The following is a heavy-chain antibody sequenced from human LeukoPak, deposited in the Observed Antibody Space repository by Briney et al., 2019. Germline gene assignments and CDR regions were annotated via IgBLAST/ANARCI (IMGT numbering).Heavy chain of an antibody. CDR3: ARDGSGITGTTWFDP. Sequence: GGSLRLSCAASGFTFSSYAMSWVRQARGKGLEWVSAISRSGSSTYYADSVKGRFTISRDNSKNTLYLQMNSLRAEDTAVYYCARDGSGITGTTWFDPWGQGTLVTVSS. V-gene: IGHV3-23*01. D-gene: IGHD1-7*01. J-gene: IGHJ5*02. CDR2: ISRSGSST. CDR1: GFTFSSYA.